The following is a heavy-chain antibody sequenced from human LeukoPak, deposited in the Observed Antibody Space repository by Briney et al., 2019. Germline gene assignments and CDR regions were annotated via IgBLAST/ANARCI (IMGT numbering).Heavy chain of an antibody. J-gene: IGHJ3*02. Sequence: SQTLSLTCTVSGVSISSGTYYWSWIRQPAGKGLEWIGRIYTSGNTNYNPSLKSRVTISVDTSKNQFSLKLSSVTAADTAVYYCARDTDYGDFDAFDIWGQGTMVTVSS. CDR2: IYTSGNT. CDR3: ARDTDYGDFDAFDI. V-gene: IGHV4-61*02. D-gene: IGHD4-17*01. CDR1: GVSISSGTYY.